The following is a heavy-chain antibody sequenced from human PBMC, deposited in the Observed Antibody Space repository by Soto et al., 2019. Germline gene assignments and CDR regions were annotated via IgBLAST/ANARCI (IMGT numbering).Heavy chain of an antibody. CDR3: AREMYSSSWYDF. Sequence: EVQLVESGGGLVQPGGSLRLSCAASGFTVSSNYMSWVRQAPGKGLEWVSVIYSGGSTYYADSVKGRFTISRENSKNTLYLQMNSLRAEDTAVYYCAREMYSSSWYDFWGQGTLVTVSS. V-gene: IGHV3-66*01. CDR1: GFTVSSNY. D-gene: IGHD6-13*01. J-gene: IGHJ5*01. CDR2: IYSGGST.